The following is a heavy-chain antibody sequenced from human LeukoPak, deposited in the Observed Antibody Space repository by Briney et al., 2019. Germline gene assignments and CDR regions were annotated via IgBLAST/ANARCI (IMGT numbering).Heavy chain of an antibody. CDR2: IWYDGSNK. Sequence: GGSLRLSCAASGFTFSSYGMHWVRQAPGKGLEWVAVIWYDGSNKYYADSVKGRFTISRDNSKDTLYLQMNSLRAEDTAVYYCARDRAGYSSAFDYWGQGTLVTVPS. J-gene: IGHJ4*02. D-gene: IGHD5-18*01. CDR3: ARDRAGYSSAFDY. V-gene: IGHV3-33*01. CDR1: GFTFSSYG.